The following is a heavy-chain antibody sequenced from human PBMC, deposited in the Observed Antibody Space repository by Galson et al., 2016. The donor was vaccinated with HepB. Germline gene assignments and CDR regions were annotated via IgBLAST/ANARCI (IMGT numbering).Heavy chain of an antibody. CDR1: GFTFSSSA. Sequence: SLGLSCAASGFTFSSSAMSWVRQTPGKGLEWVTAISGDASRTYYADSVKGRFTISRGNSKNTLYLQMNSLRVEDTAIYYCAKERSQSDSDCWGQGALVTVSS. CDR2: ISGDASRT. D-gene: IGHD3-10*01. CDR3: AKERSQSDSDC. J-gene: IGHJ4*02. V-gene: IGHV3-23*01.